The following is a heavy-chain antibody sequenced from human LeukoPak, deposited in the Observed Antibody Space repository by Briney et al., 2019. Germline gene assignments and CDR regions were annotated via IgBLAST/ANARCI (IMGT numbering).Heavy chain of an antibody. D-gene: IGHD3-10*01. J-gene: IGHJ4*02. Sequence: SSETLSLTCTVSGGSISSYYWSWIRQPPGKGLEWIGYIYYSGSTNYNPSLKSRVTISVDTSKNQFSLKLSSVTVADTAVYYCARGPYYYGSGSYYNPFHFDYWGQGTLVTVSS. CDR1: GGSISSYY. CDR3: ARGPYYYGSGSYYNPFHFDY. V-gene: IGHV4-59*01. CDR2: IYYSGST.